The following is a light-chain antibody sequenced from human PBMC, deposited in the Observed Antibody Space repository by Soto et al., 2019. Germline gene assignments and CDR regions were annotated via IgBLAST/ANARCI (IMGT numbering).Light chain of an antibody. V-gene: IGKV3-20*01. J-gene: IGKJ1*01. CDR2: GAS. Sequence: VLPQSPVTKTLSPGERNTHSCRASQSISSSYLAWYQQKPGQAPRLLVYGASSRATGIPDRFSGSGSGADFTLTISRLEPEDFALYYCQQYSSTFWTLGQGTKV. CDR1: QSISSSY. CDR3: QQYSSTFWT.